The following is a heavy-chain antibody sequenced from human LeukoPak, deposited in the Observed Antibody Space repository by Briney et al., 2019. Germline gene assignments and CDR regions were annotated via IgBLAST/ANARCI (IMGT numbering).Heavy chain of an antibody. CDR1: GFTFSSHA. D-gene: IGHD5-18*01. CDR2: ISSDGSYK. CDR3: ARQYISGQWYFDY. J-gene: IGHJ4*02. Sequence: GRSLRLSCAASGFTFSSHALHWVRQAPGKGLEWVAVISSDGSYKCYADSVKGRFTISRDNSKNTLYLQMNSLIPEDTAVYYCARQYISGQWYFDYWGQGTLVTVSS. V-gene: IGHV3-30*04.